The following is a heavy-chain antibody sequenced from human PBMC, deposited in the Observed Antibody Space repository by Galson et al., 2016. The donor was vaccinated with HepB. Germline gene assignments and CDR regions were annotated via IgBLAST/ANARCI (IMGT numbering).Heavy chain of an antibody. J-gene: IGHJ4*02. CDR1: GYTFTTYY. CDR3: ARGMSGNNGFLHFDG. V-gene: IGHV1-46*01. Sequence: SVKVSCKASGYTFTTYYMHWVRQAPGQGLEWMGIINPSGGSTSYAQNFQGRVTMTSDTSTSTVYMELSSLGSEDTAVYYCARGMSGNNGFLHFDGWGQGTLVTVSS. D-gene: IGHD2-8*01. CDR2: INPSGGST.